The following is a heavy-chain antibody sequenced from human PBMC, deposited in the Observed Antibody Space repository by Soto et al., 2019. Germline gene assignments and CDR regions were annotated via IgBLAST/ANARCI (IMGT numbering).Heavy chain of an antibody. CDR3: ARAKWELPYFQH. J-gene: IGHJ1*01. CDR2: IYYSGST. CDR1: GGSISSYY. V-gene: IGHV4-59*01. Sequence: QVQLQESGPGLVKPSETLSLTCTVSGGSISSYYWSWIRQPPGKGLEWIGYIYYSGSTNYNPSLQSRVTISVDTSKNQFSLKLSSVTAADTAVYYCARAKWELPYFQHWGQGTLVTVSS. D-gene: IGHD1-26*01.